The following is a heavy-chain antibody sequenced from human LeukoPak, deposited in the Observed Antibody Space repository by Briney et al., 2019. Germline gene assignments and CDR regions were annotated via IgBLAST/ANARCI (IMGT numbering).Heavy chain of an antibody. Sequence: ASVKVSCKASGGTFSSYAISWVRQAPGQGLEWMGGIIPIFGTANYAQKFQGRVTITAGESTSTAYMELSSLRSEDTAVYYCAREGYYYGSESYFNYWGQGTLVTVSS. CDR3: AREGYYYGSESYFNY. CDR1: GGTFSSYA. CDR2: IIPIFGTA. D-gene: IGHD3-10*01. J-gene: IGHJ4*02. V-gene: IGHV1-69*13.